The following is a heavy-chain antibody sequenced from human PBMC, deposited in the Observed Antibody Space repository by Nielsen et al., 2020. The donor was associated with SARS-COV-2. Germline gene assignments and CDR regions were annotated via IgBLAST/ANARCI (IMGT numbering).Heavy chain of an antibody. J-gene: IGHJ4*02. CDR2: ISWNSGSI. D-gene: IGHD3-3*01. Sequence: SLKISCAASGLTFDDYAMHWVRQAPGKGLEWVSGISWNSGSIGYADSVKGRFTISRDNAKNSLYLQMNSLRAEDTALYYCAKDLTGYYDFWSGPHGYWGQGTLVTVSS. V-gene: IGHV3-9*01. CDR1: GLTFDDYA. CDR3: AKDLTGYYDFWSGPHGY.